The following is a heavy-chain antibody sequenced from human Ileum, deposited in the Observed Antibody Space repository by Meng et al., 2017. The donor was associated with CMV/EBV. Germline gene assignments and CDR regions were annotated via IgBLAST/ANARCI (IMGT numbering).Heavy chain of an antibody. CDR2: VNSKNTAT. D-gene: IGHD6-19*01. Sequence: QVQLGQSGAEMKKPGASVKVSCTTSGFTFSDYYIHWVRQAPGQGLEWMGWVNSKNTATNYARKFQGRVSMTRDTSISTAHMELSRLMSDDTAVYYCVRSSGWALFDYWGQGTLVTVSS. J-gene: IGHJ4*02. V-gene: IGHV1-2*02. CDR1: GFTFSDYY. CDR3: VRSSGWALFDY.